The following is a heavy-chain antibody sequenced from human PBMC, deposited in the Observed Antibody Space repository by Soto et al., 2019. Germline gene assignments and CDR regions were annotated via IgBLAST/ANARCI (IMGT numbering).Heavy chain of an antibody. CDR3: ARGHYYALGTYFPVNYMDV. J-gene: IGHJ6*03. CDR1: GFPFSHYW. Sequence: EVQLVESGGGLVQPGGSLRLSCSASGFPFSHYWMTWVRQAPGKGLEWVANIKQDGSEKYYVDSMKGRFTISRDNAKNSLYLQLHSLRAEDTAVYYCARGHYYALGTYFPVNYMDVWGKGTTVTVSS. V-gene: IGHV3-7*01. D-gene: IGHD3-10*01. CDR2: IKQDGSEK.